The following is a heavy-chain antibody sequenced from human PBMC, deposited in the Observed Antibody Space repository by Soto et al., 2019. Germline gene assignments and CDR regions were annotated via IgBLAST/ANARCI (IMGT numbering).Heavy chain of an antibody. J-gene: IGHJ4*02. V-gene: IGHV4-59*08. D-gene: IGHD2-15*01. CDR3: ARARSGARPFDY. CDR1: DGSISTYY. CDR2: ISYIGYT. Sequence: ASETLSLTCTVSDGSISTYYWSWIRQSPGKGLEWIGYISYIGYTKYKPSLKSRVTIAVDTSKNQFSLKLSSVTAADTAVYYCARARSGARPFDYWGQGALVTVSS.